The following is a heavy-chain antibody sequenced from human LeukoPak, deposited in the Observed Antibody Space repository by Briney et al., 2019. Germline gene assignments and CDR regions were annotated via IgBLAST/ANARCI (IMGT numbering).Heavy chain of an antibody. CDR3: ARGDGYDLFDY. D-gene: IGHD5-24*01. J-gene: IGHJ4*02. Sequence: SETLSLTCTVSNYSISSGYYWGWIRQPPGKGLEWIGSIYHSGNTYYNPSLKSRVTISVDTSKNQFSLKLSSLTAADTAVFYCARGDGYDLFDYWGQGTLVTVSS. V-gene: IGHV4-38-2*02. CDR1: NYSISSGYY. CDR2: IYHSGNT.